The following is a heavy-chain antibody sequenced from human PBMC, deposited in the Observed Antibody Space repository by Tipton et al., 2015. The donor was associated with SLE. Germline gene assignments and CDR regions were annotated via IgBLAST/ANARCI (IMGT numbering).Heavy chain of an antibody. Sequence: SLRLSCAASGFTFDDYAMHWVRQAPGKGLEWVSGISWNSGSIGYADSVKGRFTISRDNAKNSLYLQINSLRAEDTALYYCAKDTAMSHWGQGTLVTVSS. CDR3: AKDTAMSH. J-gene: IGHJ4*02. D-gene: IGHD5-18*01. CDR1: GFTFDDYA. CDR2: ISWNSGSI. V-gene: IGHV3-9*01.